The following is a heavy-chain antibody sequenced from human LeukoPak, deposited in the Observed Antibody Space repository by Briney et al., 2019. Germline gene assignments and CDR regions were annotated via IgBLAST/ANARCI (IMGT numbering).Heavy chain of an antibody. CDR2: INPTSGGT. Sequence: ASVKVSCKASGYTFTGYYMHWVRQAPGQGLEWMGWINPTSGGTNYAQRFQDRVTMTRDTSINTAYMELSRLTSDDTAVYYCARLVGLSTTASYWGQGTLVIVSS. CDR3: ARLVGLSTTASY. CDR1: GYTFTGYY. J-gene: IGHJ4*02. V-gene: IGHV1-2*02. D-gene: IGHD5/OR15-5a*01.